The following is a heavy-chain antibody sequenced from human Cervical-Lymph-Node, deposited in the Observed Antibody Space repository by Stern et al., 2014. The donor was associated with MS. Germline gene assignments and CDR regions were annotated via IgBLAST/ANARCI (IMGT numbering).Heavy chain of an antibody. V-gene: IGHV4-59*01. J-gene: IGHJ5*02. CDR1: GASITSYY. Sequence: QVQLQESGPGLLRPSETLSLTCTVSGASITSYYWRWIRQPPGKGLEWIGYIYYSGTTNYNASLKGRVAISIDTSKTQFSLRLSSVTAADTAVYYCARATDLWGQGNLVTVSS. CDR3: ARATDL. CDR2: IYYSGTT.